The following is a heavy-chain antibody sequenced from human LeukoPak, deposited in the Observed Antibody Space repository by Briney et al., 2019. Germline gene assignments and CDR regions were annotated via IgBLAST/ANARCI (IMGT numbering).Heavy chain of an antibody. CDR1: GGSISSYY. V-gene: IGHV4-59*01. J-gene: IGHJ4*02. CDR2: IYYSGST. D-gene: IGHD1-26*01. CDR3: ARRGEHGSYGPYFDY. Sequence: SETLSLTCTVSGGSISSYYWSWIRQLPGKGLEWIGYIYYSGSTNYNPSLKSRVTISVDTSKNQFSLKLSSVAAADTAVYYCARRGEHGSYGPYFDYWGQGTLVTVSS.